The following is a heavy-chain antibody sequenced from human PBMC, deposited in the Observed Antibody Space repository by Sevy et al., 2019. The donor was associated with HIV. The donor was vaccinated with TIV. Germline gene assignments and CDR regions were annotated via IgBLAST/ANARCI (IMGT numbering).Heavy chain of an antibody. J-gene: IGHJ4*02. Sequence: GGSLRLSCAASGFTFSSYGMHWVRQAPGKGLEWVAVISYDGSNKYYADSVKGRFTISRDNSKYTLYLQMNSLRAEDTAVYYCARGGLGWLLTTYFDYWGQGTLVTVSS. D-gene: IGHD2-15*01. CDR2: ISYDGSNK. V-gene: IGHV3-30*03. CDR1: GFTFSSYG. CDR3: ARGGLGWLLTTYFDY.